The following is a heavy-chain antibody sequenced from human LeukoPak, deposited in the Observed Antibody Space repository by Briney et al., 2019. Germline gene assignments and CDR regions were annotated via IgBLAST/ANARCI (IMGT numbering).Heavy chain of an antibody. V-gene: IGHV4-39*01. CDR3: ARRCGGGCYSGDY. J-gene: IGHJ4*02. CDR2: IFYTAST. D-gene: IGHD2-21*02. CDR1: GGSISSSSHY. Sequence: SETLSLTCTVSGGSISSSSHYWGWIRHPPGKGLEWIGNIFYTASTYYNPSLKSRVTMSVDTSKNQFSLNLSSVTAADTAMYYCARRCGGGCYSGDYWGQGTLVTVSS.